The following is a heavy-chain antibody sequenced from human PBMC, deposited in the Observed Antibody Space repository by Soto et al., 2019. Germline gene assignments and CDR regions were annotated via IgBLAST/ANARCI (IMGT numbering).Heavy chain of an antibody. J-gene: IGHJ6*02. V-gene: IGHV1-69*01. CDR2: IIPIFCPA. D-gene: IGHD2-2*01. CDR1: GHTFSSHS. CDR3: ATGSFTSTGGRIGYHYNAMDV. Sequence: QVQLVQSGAEVKKPGSSVKVSCKSSGHTFSSHSINWVRQAPGQGLEWMGGIIPIFCPANFAKKFQGRVTITADESTTTAYMELNSLRSEDTAVYYCATGSFTSTGGRIGYHYNAMDVWGQGTTVTVSS.